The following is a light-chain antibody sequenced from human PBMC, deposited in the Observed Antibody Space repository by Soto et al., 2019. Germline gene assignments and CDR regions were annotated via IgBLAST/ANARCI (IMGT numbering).Light chain of an antibody. CDR2: DAS. J-gene: IGKJ2*01. CDR1: QSVSSY. V-gene: IGKV3-11*01. CDR3: QQRSKYT. Sequence: ESVLTQSPATLSLSPGERATLSCRASQSVSSYLAWYQQKPGQAPRLLIYDASNRATGIPARFSGSGSGTDFTLTISSLEPDDFAVYYCQQRSKYTFGQGTKLEIK.